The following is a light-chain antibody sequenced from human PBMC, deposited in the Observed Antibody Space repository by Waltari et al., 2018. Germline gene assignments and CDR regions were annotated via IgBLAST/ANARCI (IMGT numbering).Light chain of an antibody. CDR3: QXXXSFPXX. CDR2: AAY. Sequence: DIQMTQSPSSLSASVGDTVTITCRASQGINNYLAWFQQQPGKAPTSLIHAAYSLQNGVPSXXXXSXXXXXXXLTISSLXXXXXATXYCQXXXSFPXXXGXXTK. CDR1: QGINNY. J-gene: IGKJ4*01. V-gene: IGKV1-16*01.